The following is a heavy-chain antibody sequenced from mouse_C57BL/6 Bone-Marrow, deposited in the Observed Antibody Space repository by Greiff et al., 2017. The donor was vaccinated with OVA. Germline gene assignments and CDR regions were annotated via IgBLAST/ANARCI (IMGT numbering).Heavy chain of an antibody. V-gene: IGHV1-69*01. CDR3: ASNYGY. CDR1: GYTFTSYW. CDR2: IDPSDSYT. J-gene: IGHJ2*01. Sequence: QVQLQQPGAELVMPGASVKLSCKASGYTFTSYWMHWVKQRPGQGLEWIGEIDPSDSYTNYNQKFKGKSTLTVDKSSSTAYMQLSSLPSEDSAVYYCASNYGYWGQGTTLTVSS. D-gene: IGHD1-1*01.